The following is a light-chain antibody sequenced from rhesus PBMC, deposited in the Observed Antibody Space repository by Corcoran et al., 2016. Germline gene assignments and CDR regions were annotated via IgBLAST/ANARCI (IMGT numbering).Light chain of an antibody. J-gene: IGKJ2*01. V-gene: IGKV3-24*04. CDR2: DVS. CDR3: QQYNNWNS. Sequence: ETVMTQSPATLSLSPGERATLSCRASQSVGSNLAWYHQRPGQPPKFLIYDVSTRATGIPDRFSGRGSGAEFTLPISSLEPEDVGLYSCQQYNNWNSFGQGTKVGIK. CDR1: QSVGSN.